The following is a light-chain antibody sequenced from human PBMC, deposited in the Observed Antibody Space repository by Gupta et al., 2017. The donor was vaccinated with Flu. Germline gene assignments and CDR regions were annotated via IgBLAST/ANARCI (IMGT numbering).Light chain of an antibody. CDR3: QVWDSSTDHRV. Sequence: GKTARITSGGNNIGSKSVHWYQQKPGQAAVLVVHADSDRPSGIPDRFSGSNSGNTATLTISRVEAGDEADDYCQVWDSSTDHRVFGGGTKLTVL. V-gene: IGLV3-21*03. J-gene: IGLJ3*02. CDR2: ADS. CDR1: NIGSKS.